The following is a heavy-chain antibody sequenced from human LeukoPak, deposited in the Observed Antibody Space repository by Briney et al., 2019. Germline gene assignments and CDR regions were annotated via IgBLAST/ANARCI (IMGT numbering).Heavy chain of an antibody. CDR2: ISSSSGTI. CDR3: ASEKFYGSGVDY. Sequence: GGSLTLSCAVSGFTLSIYAMKWVRQAPGRGMEWVSYISSSSGTIYYADSVKGRFTISRDNAKTSLYLQMNSLRDEDTAVYYCASEKFYGSGVDYWGQGTLVTVSS. D-gene: IGHD3-10*01. CDR1: GFTLSIYA. J-gene: IGHJ4*02. V-gene: IGHV3-48*02.